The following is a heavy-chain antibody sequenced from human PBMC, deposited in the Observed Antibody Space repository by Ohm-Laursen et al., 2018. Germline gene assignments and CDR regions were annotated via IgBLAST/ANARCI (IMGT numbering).Heavy chain of an antibody. Sequence: SLRLSCAASGFTFSSYWMSWVRQAPGKGLEWVANIKQDGSEKYYVDSVKGRFTISRDNSKNTLYLQMNSLRAEDTAVYYCAKDWGIGMDVWGQGTTVTVSS. CDR3: AKDWGIGMDV. D-gene: IGHD3-16*01. V-gene: IGHV3-7*01. CDR1: GFTFSSYW. J-gene: IGHJ6*02. CDR2: IKQDGSEK.